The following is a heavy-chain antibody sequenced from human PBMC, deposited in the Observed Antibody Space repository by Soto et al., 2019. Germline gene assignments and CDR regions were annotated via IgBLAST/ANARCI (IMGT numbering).Heavy chain of an antibody. CDR1: GYTFTSYD. CDR3: ARGWDVQAETFES. V-gene: IGHV1-8*01. D-gene: IGHD2-2*01. J-gene: IGHJ5*02. Sequence: SVQVSCTASGYTFTSYDINWVRQATGQGLEWLGWINPNSGNTGYAQKFQGRVTMTRDSSITTAYMELSNLRSEDTAVYFCARGWDVQAETFESWGQGNLVTV. CDR2: INPNSGNT.